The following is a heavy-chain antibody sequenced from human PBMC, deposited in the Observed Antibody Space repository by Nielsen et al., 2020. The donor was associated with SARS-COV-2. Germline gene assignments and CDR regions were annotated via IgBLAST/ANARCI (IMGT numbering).Heavy chain of an antibody. Sequence: SETLSLTCTVSGGSISPFYWSWIRQPPGKGLEWIGYIYHYGRTDFNPSLESRATISVDTSKNQLSLKLSSVTAADTAVYYCAKYYYSGLDVWGQGTTVAVSS. CDR2: IYHYGRT. J-gene: IGHJ6*02. CDR3: AKYYYSGLDV. V-gene: IGHV4-59*01. CDR1: GGSISPFY.